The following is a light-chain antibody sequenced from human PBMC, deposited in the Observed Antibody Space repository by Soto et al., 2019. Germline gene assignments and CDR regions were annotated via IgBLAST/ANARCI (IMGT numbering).Light chain of an antibody. CDR3: QSYDFGLSAHNYV. Sequence: QSVLTQPPSVTGAPGQRVTISCTGSHSDIGAGYGVHWYQQFPHSAPKLLIYDTTNRPSGVPDRFSGSRSGTSASLAITGLQADDEAEYYCQSYDFGLSAHNYVFGTGTKVTVL. CDR1: HSDIGAGYG. J-gene: IGLJ1*01. CDR2: DTT. V-gene: IGLV1-40*01.